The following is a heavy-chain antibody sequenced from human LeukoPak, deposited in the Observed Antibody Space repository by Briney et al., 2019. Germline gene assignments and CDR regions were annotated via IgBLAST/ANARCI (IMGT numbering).Heavy chain of an antibody. CDR2: IYTSGST. J-gene: IGHJ4*02. CDR1: GGSISSYY. Sequence: PSETLSLTCTVSGGSISSYYWSWIRQPAGKGREWIGRIYTSGSTNYNPSLKSRVTISVDKSKNQFSLKLSSVTAADTAVYYCARLHDYGDYVGDYWGQGTLVTVSS. D-gene: IGHD4-17*01. CDR3: ARLHDYGDYVGDY. V-gene: IGHV4-4*07.